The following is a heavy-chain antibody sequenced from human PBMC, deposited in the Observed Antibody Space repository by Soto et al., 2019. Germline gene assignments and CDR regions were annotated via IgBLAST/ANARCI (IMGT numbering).Heavy chain of an antibody. D-gene: IGHD3-22*01. CDR1: GYTFTGYY. CDR3: ARDRVRQITMIVATGPSGY. V-gene: IGHV1-2*02. J-gene: IGHJ4*01. Sequence: ASVKVSCKASGYTFTGYYMHWARQAPGQGLEWMGWINPNSGGTNYAQKFQGRVTMTRDTSISTAYMELSRLRSDDTAVYYCARDRVRQITMIVATGPSGYWGRG. CDR2: INPNSGGT.